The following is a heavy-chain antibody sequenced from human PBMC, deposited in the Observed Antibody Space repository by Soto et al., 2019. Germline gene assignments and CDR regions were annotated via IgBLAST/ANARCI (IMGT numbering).Heavy chain of an antibody. V-gene: IGHV4-59*01. J-gene: IGHJ4*02. CDR2: IYYSGST. D-gene: IGHD3-22*01. CDR3: ARVGHDSSGYSDY. CDR1: GGSISSYY. Sequence: SETLSLTCTVSGGSISSYYWSWIRQPPGKGLEWIGYIYYSGSTNYNPSLKSRVTISVDTSKNQFSLRLSSVTAADTAVYYCARVGHDSSGYSDYWGQGTLVTVSS.